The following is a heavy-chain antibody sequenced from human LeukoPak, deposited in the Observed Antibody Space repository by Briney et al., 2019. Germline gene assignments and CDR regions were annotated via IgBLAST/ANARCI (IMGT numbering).Heavy chain of an antibody. V-gene: IGHV3-74*01. Sequence: GSLRLSCAASGFSFSGHWMHWARQLPGKGLVWVSRTSPTGSTTSYADSVKGRFTVSRDNAKNTLYLQVNNLRAEDTAVYYCARGPSSNWSGLDFWGQGTLLTVSS. CDR2: TSPTGSTT. D-gene: IGHD6-13*01. J-gene: IGHJ4*02. CDR3: ARGPSSNWSGLDF. CDR1: GFSFSGHW.